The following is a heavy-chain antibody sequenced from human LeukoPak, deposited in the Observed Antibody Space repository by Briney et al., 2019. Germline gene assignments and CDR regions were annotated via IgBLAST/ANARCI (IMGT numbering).Heavy chain of an antibody. Sequence: SETLSLTCTVSGGSVSSGSYYWSWIRQPPGKGLEWIGYIYYCGSTNYNPSLKRRVTISVDTSKNQFSLKLSSVTAADSAVYYCARVDGALVFWSGYYRVDAFDIWGQGTMVTVSS. D-gene: IGHD3-3*01. J-gene: IGHJ3*02. CDR1: GGSVSSGSYY. CDR3: ARVDGALVFWSGYYRVDAFDI. V-gene: IGHV4-61*01. CDR2: IYYCGST.